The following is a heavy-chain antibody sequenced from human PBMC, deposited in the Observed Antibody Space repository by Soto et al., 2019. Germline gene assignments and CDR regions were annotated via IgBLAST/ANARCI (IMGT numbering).Heavy chain of an antibody. D-gene: IGHD3-22*01. CDR3: ARDPGATYYYDSSGYETDY. J-gene: IGHJ4*02. Sequence: PGGSLRLSCAASGFTFSSYGMHWVRQAPGKGLEWVAVIWYDGSNKYYADSVKGRFTISRDNSKNTLYLQMNSLRAEDTAVYYCARDPGATYYYDSSGYETDYWGQGTLVTVSS. CDR2: IWYDGSNK. V-gene: IGHV3-33*01. CDR1: GFTFSSYG.